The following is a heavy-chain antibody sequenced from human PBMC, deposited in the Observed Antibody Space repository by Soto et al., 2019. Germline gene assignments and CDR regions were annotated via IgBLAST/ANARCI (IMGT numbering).Heavy chain of an antibody. Sequence: QVQLQESGPGLVKPSQTLSLTCTVSGGSISSGDYYWSWIRQPPGKSLEWIGYIYYSGSTYYNPSLRSRVTVSVDTSRIQCALKLSSVTAAETAVYYCARAQGSGFLVSWGQGTLVTVSS. CDR2: IYYSGST. V-gene: IGHV4-30-4*01. CDR3: ARAQGSGFLVS. J-gene: IGHJ4*02. CDR1: GGSISSGDYY. D-gene: IGHD3-10*01.